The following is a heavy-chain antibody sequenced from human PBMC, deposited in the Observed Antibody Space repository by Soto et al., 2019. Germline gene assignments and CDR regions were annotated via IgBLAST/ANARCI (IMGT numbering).Heavy chain of an antibody. J-gene: IGHJ6*02. CDR3: ARDRLRFLEWLGISRMDV. D-gene: IGHD3-3*01. Sequence: QVQLVQSGAEVKKPGASVKVSCKASGYTFTSYGISWVRQAPGQGLEWMGWISAYNGNTNYAQKLQGRVTMTTDTSTSTAYMELRSLRSDDTAVYYCARDRLRFLEWLGISRMDVWGQGTTVTVSS. CDR2: ISAYNGNT. CDR1: GYTFTSYG. V-gene: IGHV1-18*01.